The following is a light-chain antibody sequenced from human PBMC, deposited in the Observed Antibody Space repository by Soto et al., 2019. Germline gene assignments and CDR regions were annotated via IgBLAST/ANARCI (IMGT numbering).Light chain of an antibody. CDR3: QQYNKWPQT. V-gene: IGKV3-15*01. CDR1: LGISIN. J-gene: IGKJ1*01. CDR2: GAS. Sequence: EIVMTLSPATLSVSPGERVTLSWRASLGISINLAWYQQRPGQAPRLLIYGASTRATGVPTRFSGSGSGTEFTLTISSLQSEDLAVYHCQQYNKWPQTFGQGTKVDIK.